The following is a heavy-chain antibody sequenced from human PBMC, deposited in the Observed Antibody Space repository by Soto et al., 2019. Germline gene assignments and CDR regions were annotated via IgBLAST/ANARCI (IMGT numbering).Heavy chain of an antibody. J-gene: IGHJ3*02. V-gene: IGHV3-23*01. CDR2: VIDSGGSS. D-gene: IGHD3-22*01. CDR1: GFTFSNYA. CDR3: AKDPVVAPLPYAFDM. Sequence: PGGSLRLSCTASGFTFSNYAMSWVRQAQGKGLEWVAGVIDSGGSSYYADSVKGRFTISRDNSRDTLYLQMNSLRADDTAVYYCAKDPVVAPLPYAFDMWGLGTMVTVSS.